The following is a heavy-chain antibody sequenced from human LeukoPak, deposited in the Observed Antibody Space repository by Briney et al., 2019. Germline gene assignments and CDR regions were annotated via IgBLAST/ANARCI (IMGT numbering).Heavy chain of an antibody. CDR2: IYPGDSDT. J-gene: IGHJ4*02. CDR3: ARRYDNTGYYVY. CDR1: GYSFANYW. Sequence: GESLKISCKSFGYSFANYWIAWVRPMPGKGLEWMGIIYPGDSDTRYSPSFQGQVTISADKSINTTYLQWSSLKAPDTATYYCARRYDNTGYYVYWGQGTLVTVYS. D-gene: IGHD3-22*01. V-gene: IGHV5-51*01.